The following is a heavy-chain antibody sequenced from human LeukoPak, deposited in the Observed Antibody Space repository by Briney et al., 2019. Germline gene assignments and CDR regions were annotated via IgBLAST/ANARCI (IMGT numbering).Heavy chain of an antibody. D-gene: IGHD5-12*01. CDR2: ISGSGAYT. CDR3: AKSRGYDHDSFDI. J-gene: IGHJ3*02. V-gene: IGHV3-23*01. CDR1: GFTFRTYG. Sequence: GGSLRLSCAASGFTFRTYGMNWVRQAPGKGLEWVSGISGSGAYTYYADSVKGRFTISRDNSKNTLYLQMNSLRAEDTTLYYCAKSRGYDHDSFDIWGQGTMVTVSS.